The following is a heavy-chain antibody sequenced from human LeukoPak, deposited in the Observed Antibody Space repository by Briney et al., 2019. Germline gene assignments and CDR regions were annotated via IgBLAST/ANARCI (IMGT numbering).Heavy chain of an antibody. CDR2: IYPRDGST. V-gene: IGHV1-46*01. CDR1: GYTFTSNY. D-gene: IGHD3-3*01. J-gene: IGHJ4*02. Sequence: GASVKVSCKASGYTFTSNYIHWVRQAPGQGLEWMGMIYPRDGSTSYAQKFQGRVTVTRGTSTSTVYMELSSLRSEDTAVYYCARGHNYDFWSGYYRPLDYWGQGTLVTVSS. CDR3: ARGHNYDFWSGYYRPLDY.